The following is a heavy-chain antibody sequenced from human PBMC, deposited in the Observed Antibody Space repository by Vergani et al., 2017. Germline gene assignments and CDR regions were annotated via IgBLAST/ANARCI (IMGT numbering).Heavy chain of an antibody. D-gene: IGHD6-19*01. CDR2: ISSSSSYI. Sequence: VQLVESGGGVVKPGGSLRLSCAASGFTFSSYSMNWVRQAPGKGLEWVSSISSSSSYIYYADSVKGRFTISRDNAKNSLYLQMNSLRAEDTAVYYCASSPSSGWLYYFDYWGQGTLVTVSS. CDR1: GFTFSSYS. V-gene: IGHV3-21*01. CDR3: ASSPSSGWLYYFDY. J-gene: IGHJ4*02.